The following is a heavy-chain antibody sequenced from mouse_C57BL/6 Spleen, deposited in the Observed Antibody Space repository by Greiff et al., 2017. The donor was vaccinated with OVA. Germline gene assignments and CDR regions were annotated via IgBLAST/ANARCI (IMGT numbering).Heavy chain of an antibody. CDR3: AISLLLLEMDY. D-gene: IGHD2-10*01. Sequence: DVQLQQSGPELVKPGASVKMSCKASGYTFTDYNMHWVKQSHGKSLEWIGYINPNNGGTSYNQKFKGKATLTVNKSSSTAYMELRSLTSEDSAVYYCAISLLLLEMDYWGQGTSVTVSS. V-gene: IGHV1-22*01. CDR1: GYTFTDYN. CDR2: INPNNGGT. J-gene: IGHJ4*01.